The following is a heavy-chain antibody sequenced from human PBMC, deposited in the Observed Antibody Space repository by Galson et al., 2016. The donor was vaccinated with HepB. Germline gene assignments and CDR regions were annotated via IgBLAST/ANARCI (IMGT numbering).Heavy chain of an antibody. Sequence: SLRLSCAASGFTLSSSAMSWVRQAPGKGLEWVALIAYDGSDKYYADSVKGRFTISRDNSKNTLFLQMNSLRAEDTAVYYCAKDLGGLEWIPWDWGQGTLVTVSS. J-gene: IGHJ4*02. D-gene: IGHD3-3*01. CDR1: GFTLSSSA. CDR2: IAYDGSDK. CDR3: AKDLGGLEWIPWD. V-gene: IGHV3-30*18.